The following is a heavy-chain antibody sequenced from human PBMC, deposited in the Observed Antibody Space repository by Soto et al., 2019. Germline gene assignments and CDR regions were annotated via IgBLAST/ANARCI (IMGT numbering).Heavy chain of an antibody. CDR3: ARGVLRYFDWPYLDY. D-gene: IGHD3-9*01. J-gene: IGHJ4*02. Sequence: RASVKVSCKASGYTFTSYAMHWVRQAPGQRLEWMGWINAGNGNTKYSQKFQGRVTITRDTSASTAYMELSSLRSEDTAVYYCARGVLRYFDWPYLDYWGQGTLVTVSS. V-gene: IGHV1-3*01. CDR2: INAGNGNT. CDR1: GYTFTSYA.